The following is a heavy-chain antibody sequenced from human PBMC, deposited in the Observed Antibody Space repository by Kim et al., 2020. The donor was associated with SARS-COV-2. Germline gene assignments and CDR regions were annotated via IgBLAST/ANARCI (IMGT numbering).Heavy chain of an antibody. J-gene: IGHJ6*02. V-gene: IGHV3-30*04. CDR2: ISYDGSNK. Sequence: GGSLRLSCAASGFTFSSYAMHWVRQAPGKGLEWVAVISYDGSNKYYADSVKGRFTISRDNSKNTLYLQMNSLRAEDTAVYYCARERGSGWFLITMVRGVTNYGMDVWGQGTTVTVSS. D-gene: IGHD3-10*01. CDR1: GFTFSSYA. CDR3: ARERGSGWFLITMVRGVTNYGMDV.